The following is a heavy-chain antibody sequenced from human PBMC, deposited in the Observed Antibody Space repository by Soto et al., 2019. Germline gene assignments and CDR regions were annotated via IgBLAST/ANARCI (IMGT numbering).Heavy chain of an antibody. V-gene: IGHV3-23*01. CDR3: AKVEAIPYDLWSGYYEDSPKYYFDY. D-gene: IGHD3-3*01. CDR1: GFTFSSYA. J-gene: IGHJ4*02. Sequence: EVQLLESGGGLVQPGGSLRLSCAASGFTFSSYAMSWVRQAPGKGLEWVSAISGSGGSTYYADSVKGRFTISRDNSKNTLYLRMQSLRAEDTAVYYCAKVEAIPYDLWSGYYEDSPKYYFDYSGQGTLVTVSS. CDR2: ISGSGGST.